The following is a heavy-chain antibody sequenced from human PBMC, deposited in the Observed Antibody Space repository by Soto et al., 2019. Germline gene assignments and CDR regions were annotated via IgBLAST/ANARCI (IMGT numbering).Heavy chain of an antibody. D-gene: IGHD2-2*02. CDR3: ARFACSSTSCYTDRATYYYYGMDV. V-gene: IGHV1-18*04. J-gene: IGHJ6*02. CDR2: ISAYNVNT. Sequence: ASVKVSCKASGYTFTSYGISRVRQAPGQGLEWMGWISAYNVNTNYAQKLQGRVTMTTDTSTSTAYMELRSLRSDDTAVYYCARFACSSTSCYTDRATYYYYGMDVWGQGTTVTVSS. CDR1: GYTFTSYG.